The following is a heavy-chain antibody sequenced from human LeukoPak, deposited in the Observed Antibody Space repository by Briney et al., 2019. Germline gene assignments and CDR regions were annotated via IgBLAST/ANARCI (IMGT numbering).Heavy chain of an antibody. J-gene: IGHJ4*02. Sequence: ASVKVPCKASGYTFTSYGISWVRQAPGQGLEWMGWISAYNGNTNYAQKLQGRVTMTTDTSTSTAYMELRSLRSDDTAVYYCARERYRGYRVDYWGQGTLVTVSS. V-gene: IGHV1-18*01. CDR2: ISAYNGNT. CDR3: ARERYRGYRVDY. CDR1: GYTFTSYG. D-gene: IGHD3-22*01.